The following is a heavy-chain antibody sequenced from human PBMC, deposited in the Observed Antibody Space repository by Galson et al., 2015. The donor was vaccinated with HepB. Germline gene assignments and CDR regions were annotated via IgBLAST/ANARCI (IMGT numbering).Heavy chain of an antibody. V-gene: IGHV1-2*02. CDR2: INPSSGGT. CDR3: ATGRTTTSYYFDN. D-gene: IGHD1-1*01. Sequence: SVKVSCKASGYTFSGYYMHWVRQAPGQGLEWMGWINPSSGGTDYAQKFQGSVTMTRDTSISTAYMELSRLRSDDTAVYYCATGRTTTSYYFDNWGQGTLITVSS. J-gene: IGHJ4*02. CDR1: GYTFSGYY.